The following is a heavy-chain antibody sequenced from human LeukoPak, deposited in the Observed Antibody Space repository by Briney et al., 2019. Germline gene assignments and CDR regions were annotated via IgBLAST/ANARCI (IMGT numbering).Heavy chain of an antibody. Sequence: GGSLRLSCAASGFTVSSNYMSWVRQAPGKGLEWVSVIYSGGSTYYADSVEGRFTISRDNSKNTLYLQMNSLRAEDTAVYYCASFMTTPFTYYYYGMDVWGQGTTVTVSS. CDR1: GFTVSSNY. D-gene: IGHD4-17*01. J-gene: IGHJ6*02. CDR2: IYSGGST. CDR3: ASFMTTPFTYYYYGMDV. V-gene: IGHV3-53*01.